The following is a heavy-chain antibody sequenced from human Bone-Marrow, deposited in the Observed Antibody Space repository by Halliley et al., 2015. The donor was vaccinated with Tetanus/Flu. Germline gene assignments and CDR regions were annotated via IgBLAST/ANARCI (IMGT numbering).Heavy chain of an antibody. CDR1: GFTFSSYA. CDR3: AKDIYDSSGYQVDFDY. Sequence: SLRLSCAASGFTFSSYAMSWVRQAPGKGLGWVSAISGSGGSTYYADSVKGRFTISRDNSKNTLYLQMNSLRAEDTAVYYCAKDIYDSSGYQVDFDYWGQGTLVTVSS. J-gene: IGHJ4*02. D-gene: IGHD3-22*01. CDR2: ISGSGGST. V-gene: IGHV3-23*01.